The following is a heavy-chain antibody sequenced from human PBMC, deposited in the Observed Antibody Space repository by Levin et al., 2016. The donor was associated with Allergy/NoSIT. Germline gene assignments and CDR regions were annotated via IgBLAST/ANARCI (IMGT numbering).Heavy chain of an antibody. V-gene: IGHV3-66*01. Sequence: GESLKISCAASGFSVSTKYMTWVRQAPGKGLEWVAVLYSGGKTFHADSVKVRFTISRDNSKNTLYLEMSNLTTEDTATYHCVKCDSSNWSLFDFWGQGTLVTVSS. D-gene: IGHD6-13*01. CDR1: GFSVSTKY. CDR3: VKCDSSNWSLFDF. CDR2: LYSGGKT. J-gene: IGHJ4*02.